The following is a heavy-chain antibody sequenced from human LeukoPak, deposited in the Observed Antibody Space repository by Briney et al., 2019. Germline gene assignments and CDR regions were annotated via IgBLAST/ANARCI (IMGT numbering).Heavy chain of an antibody. CDR1: GGTFSSYA. CDR3: AVNAKPDDYGGNFAEY. D-gene: IGHD4-23*01. CDR2: IIPIFGTA. V-gene: IGHV1-69*05. Sequence: GSSVKVSCKASGGTFSSYAISWVRQAPGQGLEWMGRIIPIFGTANYAQKFQGRVTITTDESTSTAYMELSSLRSEDTAVYYCAVNAKPDDYGGNFAEYWGQGTLVTVSS. J-gene: IGHJ4*02.